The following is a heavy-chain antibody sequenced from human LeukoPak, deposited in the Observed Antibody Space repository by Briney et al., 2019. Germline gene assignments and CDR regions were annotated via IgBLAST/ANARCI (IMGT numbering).Heavy chain of an antibody. CDR1: GGSIRNYY. Sequence: SETLSLTCTVSGGSIRNYYWSWIRQPPGKGLEWFGYVSYSGSTNYSPSLRSRVTISVDTSKNQFSLRLSSVTAADTAVYFCARAGRIEATSTYYFDYWGQGTLVTVSS. V-gene: IGHV4-59*01. CDR2: VSYSGST. CDR3: ARAGRIEATSTYYFDY. J-gene: IGHJ4*02. D-gene: IGHD2/OR15-2a*01.